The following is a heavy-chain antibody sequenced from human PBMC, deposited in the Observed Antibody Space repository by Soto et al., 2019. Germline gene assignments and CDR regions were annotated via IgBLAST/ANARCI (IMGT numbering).Heavy chain of an antibody. CDR1: GFTFSSYE. J-gene: IGHJ6*02. Sequence: GGSLRLSCAASGFTFSSYEMNWVRQAPGKGLEWVSYISSSGSTIYYADSVKGRFTISRDNAKNSLYLQMNSLRAEDTAVYYCASLTVNYYDSSGSAGGMDVWGQGTTVTVSS. CDR2: ISSSGSTI. V-gene: IGHV3-48*03. D-gene: IGHD3-22*01. CDR3: ASLTVNYYDSSGSAGGMDV.